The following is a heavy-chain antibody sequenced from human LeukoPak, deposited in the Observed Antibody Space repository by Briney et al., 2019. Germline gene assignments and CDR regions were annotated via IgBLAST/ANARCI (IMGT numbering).Heavy chain of an antibody. CDR3: ARVEGGIPRPGLDYYYYMDV. V-gene: IGHV1-2*02. CDR2: INPNSGGT. D-gene: IGHD2-21*01. J-gene: IGHJ6*03. CDR1: GYTFTGYY. Sequence: ASVKLSCTASGYTFTGYYMYWVRHAPGQGHEWMGWINPNSGGTKYAQKFQGRVTVTRDTSISTAYMELSRLRSDDTAVYYCARVEGGIPRPGLDYYYYMDVWGKGTTVTVSS.